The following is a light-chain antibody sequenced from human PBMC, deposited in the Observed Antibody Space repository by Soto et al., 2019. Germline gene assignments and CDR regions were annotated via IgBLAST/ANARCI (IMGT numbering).Light chain of an antibody. V-gene: IGKV3-15*01. CDR3: QQYNNWLMYT. CDR2: GAS. CDR1: QSVSSN. Sequence: EIVMTQSPATLSVSPGERATLCCRASQSVSSNLAWYQQKPGQAPRLLIYGASTRATGIPARFSGSGSGTEFTLTISSLQSEDFAVYYCQQYNNWLMYTFGQGTKLEIK. J-gene: IGKJ2*01.